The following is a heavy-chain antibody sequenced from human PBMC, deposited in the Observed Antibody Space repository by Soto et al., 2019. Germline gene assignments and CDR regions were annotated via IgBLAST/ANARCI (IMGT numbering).Heavy chain of an antibody. CDR1: GFTFSSYE. D-gene: IGHD5-12*01. V-gene: IGHV3-48*03. Sequence: EVQLGESGGGLVQPGGSLSLSCVVSGFTFSSYEMNWVRQAPGKGREYLSYISSSGRTIYYADSVKGRFTVSRDNAKNSLYLQMKSLRAEETAVYYCARARSGYDIDYWGQGTLVTVSS. CDR3: ARARSGYDIDY. CDR2: ISSSGRTI. J-gene: IGHJ4*02.